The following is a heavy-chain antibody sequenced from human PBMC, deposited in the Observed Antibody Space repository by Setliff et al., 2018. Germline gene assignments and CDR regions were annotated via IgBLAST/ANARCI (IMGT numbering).Heavy chain of an antibody. V-gene: IGHV3-20*04. CDR1: GFTFDDYV. CDR3: AREIWDFYDDSWSGSSDY. Sequence: GGSLRLSCAASGFTFDDYVMSWVRQAPGKGLEWVSDINRNGGRIGYADPVKGRFTISRDNAKNSLFLQMNSLRGEDTAMYYCAREIWDFYDDSWSGSSDYWGQGTLVTVSS. J-gene: IGHJ4*02. D-gene: IGHD3-3*01. CDR2: INRNGGRI.